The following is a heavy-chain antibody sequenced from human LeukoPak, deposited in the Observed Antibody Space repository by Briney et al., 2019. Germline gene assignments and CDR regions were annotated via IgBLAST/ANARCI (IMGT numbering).Heavy chain of an antibody. CDR3: VGDFQWSLEH. J-gene: IGHJ4*02. D-gene: IGHD1-1*01. CDR1: GFTFSTYH. V-gene: IGHV3-48*01. CDR2: INYHGQPS. Sequence: PGGSLRLSCTGSGFTFSTYHMHWVRQAPGKGLEWISYINYHGQPSYYADSVRGRFTISRDNAKNSLYLQLNGLRAEDTAVYYCVGDFQWSLEHWGQGTPVTVSS.